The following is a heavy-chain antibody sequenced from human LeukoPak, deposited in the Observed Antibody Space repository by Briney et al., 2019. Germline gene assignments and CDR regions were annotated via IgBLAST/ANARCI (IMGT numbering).Heavy chain of an antibody. CDR2: IWSDGINR. Sequence: GRSLRLSCAASGFMFSTFGMHWVRQAPGKGLGWVAVIWSDGINRFYADSVKGRFTFSRDNSKNTLSLEMNSLRAEDTAVYYCVKERGPFDAFDIWGQGTMVTVSS. CDR1: GFMFSTFG. CDR3: VKERGPFDAFDI. J-gene: IGHJ3*02. V-gene: IGHV3-33*06.